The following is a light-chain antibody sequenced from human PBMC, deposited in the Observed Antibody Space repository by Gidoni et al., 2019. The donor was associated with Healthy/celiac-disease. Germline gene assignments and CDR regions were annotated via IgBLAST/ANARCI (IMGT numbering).Light chain of an antibody. CDR2: LGS. V-gene: IGKV2-28*01. Sequence: DIVMTQSPLSLLVTPGEPASISCRSSQSLLHSNGYNYLDWYLQKPGQSPQLLIYLGSNRASGVPDRFSGSGSGTDFTLKISRVEAEDVGVYYCMQALQTPFTFGHGTKVDIK. CDR1: QSLLHSNGYNY. CDR3: MQALQTPFT. J-gene: IGKJ3*01.